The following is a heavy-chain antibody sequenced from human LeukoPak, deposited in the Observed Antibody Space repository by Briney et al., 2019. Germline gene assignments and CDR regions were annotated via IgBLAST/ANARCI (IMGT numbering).Heavy chain of an antibody. D-gene: IGHD4-17*01. Sequence: PGGSLRLSCAASGFTFNSYSMNWVRQAPGKGLEWVSSISTSSSYIYYADSVKGRFTISRDNAKNSLYLEMNSLRAEDTAVFYCARSRRDGDYLLNAFDIWGQGTMVTVSS. CDR1: GFTFNSYS. J-gene: IGHJ3*02. V-gene: IGHV3-21*01. CDR3: ARSRRDGDYLLNAFDI. CDR2: ISTSSSYI.